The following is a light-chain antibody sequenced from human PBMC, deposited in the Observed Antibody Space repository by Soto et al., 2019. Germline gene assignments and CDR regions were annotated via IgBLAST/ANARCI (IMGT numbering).Light chain of an antibody. V-gene: IGLV3-1*01. J-gene: IGLJ2*01. CDR1: KLGDKY. Sequence: SYELTQPPSVSVSPGQTASITCSGDKLGDKYACWYQQKPGQSPVLVIYQDSKWPSGIPERFSGSKSGNTATLTISGTQAMDEADYYCQAWDSSTPVVFGGGTKVTVL. CDR2: QDS. CDR3: QAWDSSTPVV.